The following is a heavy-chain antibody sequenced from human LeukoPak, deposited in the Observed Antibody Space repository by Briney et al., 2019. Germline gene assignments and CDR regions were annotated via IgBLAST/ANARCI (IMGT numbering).Heavy chain of an antibody. D-gene: IGHD2-2*01. J-gene: IGHJ6*02. CDR1: GDTFSSYS. V-gene: IGHV1-69*04. Sequence: GSSVKVSCKASGDTFSSYSITWVRQAPGHGLEWMGRIIPVLGITNYAQEFQGRVTITADKSTSTAYMDLSSLRSEDTAVYYCVRDRGTCSSASCPHYYYGMDVWGQGTTITVS. CDR3: VRDRGTCSSASCPHYYYGMDV. CDR2: IIPVLGIT.